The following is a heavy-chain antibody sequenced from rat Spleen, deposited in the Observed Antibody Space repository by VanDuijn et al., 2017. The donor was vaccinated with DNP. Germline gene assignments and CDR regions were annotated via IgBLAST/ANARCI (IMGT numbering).Heavy chain of an antibody. D-gene: IGHD1-7*01. J-gene: IGHJ2*01. V-gene: IGHV4-2*01. Sequence: EVKLVESGGGLVQPGRSLKLSCAASGFNFNDYWMGWVRQAPGKGLEWIGEINKESGTIIYSPSLKDKFTISRDNAQNTLYLQMNKLGSEDTAIYYCAGHERYYGGFDYWGQGVMVTVSS. CDR2: INKESGTI. CDR3: AGHERYYGGFDY. CDR1: GFNFNDYW.